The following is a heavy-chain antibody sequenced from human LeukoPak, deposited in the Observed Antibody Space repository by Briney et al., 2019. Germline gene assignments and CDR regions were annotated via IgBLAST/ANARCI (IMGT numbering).Heavy chain of an antibody. CDR2: INPNSGGT. CDR1: GYTFTGYY. J-gene: IGHJ4*02. Sequence: ASVKVSYKASGYTFTGYYMHWVRQAPGQGLEWMGWINPNSGGTNYAQKFQGRVTMTRDTSISTAYMELSRLRSDDTAVYYCARAAAASSPTQFHYWGQGTLVTVSS. CDR3: ARAAAASSPTQFHY. V-gene: IGHV1-2*02. D-gene: IGHD2-2*01.